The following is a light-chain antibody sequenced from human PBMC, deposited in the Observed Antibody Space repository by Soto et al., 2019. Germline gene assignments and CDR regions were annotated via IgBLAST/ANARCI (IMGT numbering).Light chain of an antibody. Sequence: EIVMTQSPATLSVSPGETATLSCRASQSVSTSLAWYQQKPGQAPRLLISGASTRATGVPARFSGSGSETELTLTISSRQSEDFALSYCQQYNNWWTFGQGTKVEIK. J-gene: IGKJ1*01. CDR1: QSVSTS. CDR2: GAS. V-gene: IGKV3-15*01. CDR3: QQYNNWWT.